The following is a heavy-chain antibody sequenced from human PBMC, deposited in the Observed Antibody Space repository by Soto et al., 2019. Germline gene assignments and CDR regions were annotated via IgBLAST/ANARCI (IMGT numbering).Heavy chain of an antibody. CDR3: ARQPTTGDTDLWFDP. J-gene: IGHJ5*02. V-gene: IGHV4-39*01. D-gene: IGHD2-21*01. Sequence: PSETLSLTYNVSGGSISTSRSYWAWIRQPPGKGLEWLASIFYSGSTYYNPSLASRVTVSVDTSKNEFSLKLRSVTAADTAVYYCARQPTTGDTDLWFDPWGQGTLVTVS. CDR2: IFYSGST. CDR1: GGSISTSRSY.